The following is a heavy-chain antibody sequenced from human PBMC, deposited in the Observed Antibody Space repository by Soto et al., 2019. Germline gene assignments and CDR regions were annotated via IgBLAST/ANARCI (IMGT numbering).Heavy chain of an antibody. V-gene: IGHV1-69*01. Sequence: QVQLVQSGAEVKKPGSSVKVSCKASGGTFSSYAISWVRQAPGQGLEWMGGIIPIFGTANYAQKFQGRVTITADESTSTAYMELSSLRSEDTALYYCVRDYIAARGYYYYGMDVWGQGTTVTVSS. CDR1: GGTFSSYA. D-gene: IGHD6-6*01. CDR2: IIPIFGTA. J-gene: IGHJ6*02. CDR3: VRDYIAARGYYYYGMDV.